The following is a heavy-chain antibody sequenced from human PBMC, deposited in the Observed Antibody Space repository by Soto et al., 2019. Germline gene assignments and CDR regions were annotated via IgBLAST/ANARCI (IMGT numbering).Heavy chain of an antibody. CDR1: GYTFTSYY. V-gene: IGHV1-46*01. CDR3: ARSDLSSSFSYYYYGMDV. J-gene: IGHJ6*02. CDR2: INPSGGSK. D-gene: IGHD6-13*01. Sequence: ASVKVSCKASGYTFTSYYMHWVRQAPGQGLEWMGIINPSGGSKSYAQKFQGRVTMTRDTSTSTVYMGLSSLRSEDTAVYYCARSDLSSSFSYYYYGMDVWGQGTTVTVSS.